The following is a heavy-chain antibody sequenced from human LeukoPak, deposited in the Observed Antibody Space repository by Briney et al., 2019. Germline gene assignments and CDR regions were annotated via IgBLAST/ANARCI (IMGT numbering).Heavy chain of an antibody. J-gene: IGHJ4*02. D-gene: IGHD4-17*01. V-gene: IGHV3-30-3*01. CDR3: AKAPPPRPTSTVTTFAY. Sequence: GGSLRLSCAASGFTFSTSTIHGVRQAPGKGLEWVAVISSDGDNKYYADSVKGRFTISRDNSKNTLYLQMNSLRAEDTAVYYCAKAPPPRPTSTVTTFAYWGQGTLVTVSS. CDR1: GFTFSTST. CDR2: ISSDGDNK.